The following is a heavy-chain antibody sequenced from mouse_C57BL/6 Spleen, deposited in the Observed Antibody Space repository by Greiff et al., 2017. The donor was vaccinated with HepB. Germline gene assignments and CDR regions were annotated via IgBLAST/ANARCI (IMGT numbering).Heavy chain of an antibody. Sequence: VQLQQSGAELVRPGASVKLSCTASGFNIKDYYMHWVKQRPEQGLEWIGRIDPEDGDTEYAPKFQGKATMTADTSSNTAYLQLSSLTSEDTAVYYCTSGDYDYYDDDVWGTGTTVTVSS. J-gene: IGHJ1*03. CDR1: GFNIKDYY. CDR3: TSGDYDYYDDDV. D-gene: IGHD2-4*01. CDR2: IDPEDGDT. V-gene: IGHV14-1*01.